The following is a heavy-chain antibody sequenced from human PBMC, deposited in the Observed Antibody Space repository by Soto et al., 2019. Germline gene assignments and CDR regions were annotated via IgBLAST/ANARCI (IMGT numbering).Heavy chain of an antibody. D-gene: IGHD6-25*01. CDR3: ARDPVRTSSGAFDI. Sequence: QVQLQQSGPGLVKPSQTLSLTCAISGDSVSSNSAAWNWIRQSPSRGLEWLGRTYYRSKWYNDYAVSVKSRIHSNPDKSKNQFSRQLNSVTPEDTAVYYFARDPVRTSSGAFDIWGQGSMVTVSS. J-gene: IGHJ3*02. CDR2: TYYRSKWYN. V-gene: IGHV6-1*01. CDR1: GDSVSSNSAA.